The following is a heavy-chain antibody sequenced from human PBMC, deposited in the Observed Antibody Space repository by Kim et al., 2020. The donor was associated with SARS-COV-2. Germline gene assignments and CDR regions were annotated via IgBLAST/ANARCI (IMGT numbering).Heavy chain of an antibody. CDR1: GFTFSSYW. D-gene: IGHD3-16*01. V-gene: IGHV3-74*01. J-gene: IGHJ4*02. CDR3: ASLSTGYVWDKFDY. Sequence: GGSLRLSCVASGFTFSSYWMHWVRQAPGKGLVWVSRVNSDGSSTSYAYSVKGRFTISRDNARNTLYLQMNSLRAEDTAVYYCASLSTGYVWDKFDYWCQG. CDR2: VNSDGSST.